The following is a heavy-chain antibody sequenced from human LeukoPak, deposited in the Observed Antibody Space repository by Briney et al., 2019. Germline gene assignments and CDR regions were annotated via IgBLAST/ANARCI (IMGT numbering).Heavy chain of an antibody. CDR2: MNPNSGNT. D-gene: IGHD5-18*01. CDR3: ARGWPRGYSYGYFWFDP. Sequence: ASVKVSCKASGYTFTSYGINWVRQATGQGLEWMGWMNPNSGNTGYAQKFQGRVTMTRNTSISTAYMELSSLRSEDTAVYYCARGWPRGYSYGYFWFDPWGQGTLVTVSS. CDR1: GYTFTSYG. J-gene: IGHJ5*02. V-gene: IGHV1-8*02.